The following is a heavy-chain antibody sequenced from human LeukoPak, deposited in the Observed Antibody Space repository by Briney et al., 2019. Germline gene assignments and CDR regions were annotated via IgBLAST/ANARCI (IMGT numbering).Heavy chain of an antibody. Sequence: GESLNIACKGSGYSLTSYWIGRVRQMPGNCLEPMGIIHPGDSDTRYSPSFQGQVTISADKSISTAYLQWSSLKASDTAMYYCARHAPLVRGVIYYFDHWGQGTLVTVSS. V-gene: IGHV5-51*01. D-gene: IGHD3-10*01. J-gene: IGHJ4*02. CDR1: GYSLTSYW. CDR3: ARHAPLVRGVIYYFDH. CDR2: IHPGDSDT.